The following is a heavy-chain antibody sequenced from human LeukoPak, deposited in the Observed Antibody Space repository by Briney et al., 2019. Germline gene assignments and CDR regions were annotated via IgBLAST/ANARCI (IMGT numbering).Heavy chain of an antibody. CDR1: GYDFSSYW. CDR3: TRHYGSGSYDY. CDR2: IYPDDSDT. V-gene: IGHV5-51*01. J-gene: IGHJ4*02. Sequence: GDSLKISCKGFGYDFSSYWIGWVRQMPGKGLECMGIIYPDDSDTRYSPSFQGQVTFSVDKSISTAYLQWSSLRASDTAIYYCTRHYGSGSYDYRGQGTLVTVSS. D-gene: IGHD3-10*01.